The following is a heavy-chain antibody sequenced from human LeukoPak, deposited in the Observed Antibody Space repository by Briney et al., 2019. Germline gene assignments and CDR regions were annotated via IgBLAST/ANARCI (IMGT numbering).Heavy chain of an antibody. CDR1: GGSISSSCYY. CDR2: INYSGNT. CDR3: ASGYSYDLFDY. J-gene: IGHJ4*02. Sequence: RTSETLSLTCTVSGGSISSSCYYWGWIRQPPGKGLQWIGSINYSGNTYYNPSLKSRVTISLDTSKNQFSLKLSSVTAADTAVYYCASGYSYDLFDYWGQGTLVTVSS. D-gene: IGHD5-18*01. V-gene: IGHV4-39*07.